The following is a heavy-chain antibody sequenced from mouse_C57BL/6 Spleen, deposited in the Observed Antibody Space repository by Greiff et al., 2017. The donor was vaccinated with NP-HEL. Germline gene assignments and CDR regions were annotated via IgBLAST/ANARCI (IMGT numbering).Heavy chain of an antibody. CDR3: ARTAYYSNYRLDY. V-gene: IGHV2-2*01. D-gene: IGHD2-5*01. CDR2: IWSGGST. CDR1: GFSLTSYG. J-gene: IGHJ2*01. Sequence: QVQLKQSGPGLVQPSQCLSISCPVSGFSLTSYGVHWVRQSPGKGLEWLGVIWSGGSTDYDAAFISRLSISKDNSKSQVFCKRNMLQADDTAIYYCARTAYYSNYRLDYWGQGTTLTVSS.